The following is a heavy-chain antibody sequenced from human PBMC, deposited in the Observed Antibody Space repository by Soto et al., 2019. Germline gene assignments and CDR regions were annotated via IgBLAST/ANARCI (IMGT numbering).Heavy chain of an antibody. D-gene: IGHD4-17*01. CDR3: ATGRASYGGNSGAYFDY. J-gene: IGHJ4*02. CDR1: GYTLTELS. CDR2: FDPEDGET. V-gene: IGHV1-24*01. Sequence: ASVKVSCKVSGYTLTELSMHWVRQAPGKGLEWMGGFDPEDGETIYAQKFQGRVTMTEDTSTDTAYMELSSLRSEDTAVYYCATGRASYGGNSGAYFDYWGQGTLVTVSS.